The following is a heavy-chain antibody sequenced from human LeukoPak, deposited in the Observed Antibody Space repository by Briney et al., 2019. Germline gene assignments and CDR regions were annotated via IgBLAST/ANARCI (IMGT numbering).Heavy chain of an antibody. CDR3: ARRSPSLPFDY. V-gene: IGHV4-34*01. Sequence: SSETLSLTCAVYGGSFSGYYWSWIRQPPGKGLEWIGEINHSGSTNYNPSLKSRVTISVDTSKNQFSLKPSSVTAADTAVYYCARRSPSLPFDYWGQGTLVTVSS. CDR2: INHSGST. CDR1: GGSFSGYY. J-gene: IGHJ4*02.